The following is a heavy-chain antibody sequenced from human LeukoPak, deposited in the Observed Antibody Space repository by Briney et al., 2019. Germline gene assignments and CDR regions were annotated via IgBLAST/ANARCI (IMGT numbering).Heavy chain of an antibody. CDR2: IYPDDSDT. CDR1: GYSFATYW. V-gene: IGHV5-51*01. J-gene: IGHJ4*02. D-gene: IGHD2-2*01. CDR3: ATPYPREYCSSTTCYFNY. Sequence: GESLKISCKVSGYSFATYWIGWVRQMPGKGLEWMGIIYPDDSDTRYSPSFQGQVTISADKSISTAYLQWSSLKASDTAMYYCATPYPREYCSSTTCYFNYWGQGTLVTVSS.